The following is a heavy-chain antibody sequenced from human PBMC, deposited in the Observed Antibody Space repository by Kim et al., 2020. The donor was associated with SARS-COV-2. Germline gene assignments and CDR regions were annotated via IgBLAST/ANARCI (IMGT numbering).Heavy chain of an antibody. V-gene: IGHV3-21*06. D-gene: IGHD3-9*01. J-gene: IGHJ2*01. CDR2: ISSSTSYR. Sequence: GGSLRLSCEASGFSFSDYSMNWVRQAPGKGLEWVSYISSSTSYRYYADSVKGRFTISRDRAKNSLFLQMDSLRAEDTAVYYCARDMENAILTRWFFDLWGRGTRVIVSS. CDR1: GFSFSDYS. CDR3: ARDMENAILTRWFFDL.